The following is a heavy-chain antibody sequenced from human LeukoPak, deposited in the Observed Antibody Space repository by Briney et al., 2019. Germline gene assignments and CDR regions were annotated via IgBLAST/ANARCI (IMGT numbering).Heavy chain of an antibody. V-gene: IGHV3-9*01. J-gene: IGHJ4*02. CDR1: GFTFDDYA. CDR2: ISWNSGSI. D-gene: IGHD4-17*01. Sequence: GGSLRLSCAASGFTFDDYAMHWVRQAPGKGLEWVSGISWNSGSIGYANSVKGRFTISRDNAKNSLYLQMNSLRAEDTALYYCAKEGDGDYDYWGQGTLVTVSS. CDR3: AKEGDGDYDY.